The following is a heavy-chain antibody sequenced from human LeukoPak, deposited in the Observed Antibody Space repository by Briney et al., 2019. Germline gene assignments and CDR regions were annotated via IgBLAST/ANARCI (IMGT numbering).Heavy chain of an antibody. V-gene: IGHV4-59*01. CDR2: IYYSGST. CDR3: ARGGDNYDILTGYAVSFDY. J-gene: IGHJ4*02. Sequence: PSETLSLTCTVSGGSISSYYWSWIRQPPGKGLGWIGYIYYSGSTNYNPSLKSRVTISVDTSKNQFSLKLSSVTAADTAVYYCARGGDNYDILTGYAVSFDYWGQGTLVTVSS. CDR1: GGSISSYY. D-gene: IGHD3-9*01.